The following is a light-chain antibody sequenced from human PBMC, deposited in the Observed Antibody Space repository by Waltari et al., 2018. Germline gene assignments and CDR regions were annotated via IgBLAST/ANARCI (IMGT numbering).Light chain of an antibody. CDR2: RVS. V-gene: IGKV1-5*03. CDR3: QQYNRFPLT. Sequence: DIQLTQSPSTLSTSVGERVTLTCRASQSVSSSLAWYQQKPGKAPKFLIFRVSNLESGVPARFSGSGSETEFSLTISRLQPDDFAIYFCQQYNRFPLTFGGGTKVEIK. J-gene: IGKJ4*01. CDR1: QSVSSS.